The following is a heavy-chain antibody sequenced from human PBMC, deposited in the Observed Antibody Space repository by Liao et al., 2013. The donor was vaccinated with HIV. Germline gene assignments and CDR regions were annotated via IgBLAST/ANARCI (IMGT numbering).Heavy chain of an antibody. CDR1: GDSTSTYY. V-gene: IGHV4-4*07. CDR2: IYTSGST. J-gene: IGHJ4*02. D-gene: IGHD3-16*01. CDR3: ARDPPPPILVGGWSFVWSFRFRITF. Sequence: QVQLQESGPGLVKPSETLSLTCTVSGDSTSTYYWSWIRQPAGKGLEWIGRIYTSGSTNYNPSLKSRVTMSVDTSKNQFSLKLSSVTAADTAVYYCARDPPPPILVGGWSFVWSFRFRITFGVRGT.